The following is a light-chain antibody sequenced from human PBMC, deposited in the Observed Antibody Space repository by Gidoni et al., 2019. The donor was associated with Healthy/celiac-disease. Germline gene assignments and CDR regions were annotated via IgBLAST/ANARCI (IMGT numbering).Light chain of an antibody. Sequence: QSVLTQPPSASGTPGQRVTISCSGRSSNIGSNYVYWYQPLPGTAPKLLLYSNNQRPSGVPDRFSGSKSGTSASLAISGLRSEDEADYYCAAWDDSLSGPVFGGGTKLTVL. CDR3: AAWDDSLSGPV. V-gene: IGLV1-47*02. CDR2: SNN. CDR1: SSNIGSNY. J-gene: IGLJ2*01.